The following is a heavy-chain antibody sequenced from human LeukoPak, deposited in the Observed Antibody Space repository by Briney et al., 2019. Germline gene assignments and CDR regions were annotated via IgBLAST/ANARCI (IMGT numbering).Heavy chain of an antibody. CDR3: ASAYNWNAPRGGVFDY. J-gene: IGHJ4*02. CDR2: ISSSSSYI. V-gene: IGHV3-21*01. CDR1: GFTFSSYS. D-gene: IGHD1-20*01. Sequence: PGGSLRLSCAASGFTFSSYSMNWVRQAPGKGLEWVSSISSSSSYIYYADSVKGRFTISRDNAKNSLYLQMNSLRAEDTAVYYCASAYNWNAPRGGVFDYWGQGTLVTASS.